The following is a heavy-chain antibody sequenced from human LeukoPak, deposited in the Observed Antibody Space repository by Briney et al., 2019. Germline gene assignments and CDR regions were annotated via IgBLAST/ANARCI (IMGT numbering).Heavy chain of an antibody. CDR3: AGEFGEDIVATTRDY. CDR1: GYTFTGYY. J-gene: IGHJ4*02. Sequence: ASVKVSCKASGYTFTGYYMHWVRQAPGQGLEWMGWINPNSGGTNYAQKFQGRVTMTRDTSISTAYMELSRLRSDDTAVYYCAGEFGEDIVATTRDYWGQGTLVTVSS. D-gene: IGHD5-12*01. V-gene: IGHV1-2*02. CDR2: INPNSGGT.